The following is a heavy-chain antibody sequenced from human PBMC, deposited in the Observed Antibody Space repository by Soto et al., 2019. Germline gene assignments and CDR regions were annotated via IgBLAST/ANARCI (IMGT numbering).Heavy chain of an antibody. D-gene: IGHD6-13*01. CDR1: GFTFSGYG. CDR3: AREPISSRSVYYFDY. CDR2: IWYDGSNK. V-gene: IGHV3-33*01. Sequence: PGGSQRLSYAASGFTFSGYGVHWVRQAPGKGLEWVAVIWYDGSNKYYADSVKGRFTISRDNSKNTLYLQMNSLRAEDTAVYYCAREPISSRSVYYFDYWGQGTLVTVSS. J-gene: IGHJ4*02.